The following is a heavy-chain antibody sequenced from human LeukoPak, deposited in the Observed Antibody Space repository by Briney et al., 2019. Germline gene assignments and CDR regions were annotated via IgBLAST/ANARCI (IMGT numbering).Heavy chain of an antibody. CDR3: AKGHRSSGGCYYDY. J-gene: IGHJ4*02. D-gene: IGHD2-15*01. CDR1: GFTFSSYA. V-gene: IGHV3-23*01. Sequence: PGGSLRLSCAASGFTFSSYAMSWVRQAPGKGLEWVSVISYSGGSTNYADSVKGRFTISRDNSKNTLYLQMNSLRAEDTAVYYCAKGHRSSGGCYYDYWGQGPLVTVSS. CDR2: ISYSGGST.